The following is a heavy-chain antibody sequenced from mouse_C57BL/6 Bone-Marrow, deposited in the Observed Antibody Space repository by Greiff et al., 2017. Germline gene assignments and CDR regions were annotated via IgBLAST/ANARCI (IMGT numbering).Heavy chain of an antibody. CDR3: ARDCDDDAY. CDR1: GYSITSGYY. V-gene: IGHV3-6*01. D-gene: IGHD2-3*01. CDR2: ISYDGSN. J-gene: IGHJ3*01. Sequence: ESGPGLVKPSQSLSLTCSVTGYSITSGYYWNWIRQFPGNKLEWMGYISYDGSNNYNPSLKNRISITRDTSKNQFFLKLNSVTTEDTATYYCARDCDDDAYWGQGTLVTVSA.